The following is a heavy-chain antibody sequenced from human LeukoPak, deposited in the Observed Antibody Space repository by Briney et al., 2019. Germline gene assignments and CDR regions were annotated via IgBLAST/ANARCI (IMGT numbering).Heavy chain of an antibody. CDR3: ARDTPFRI. Sequence: KPSETLSLTCSVHGESLSGHYWTWIRQPPGKGLEWIGEISHRGITSSNPSLKSRVTISVDTSKNQFSLKLNSVTAADTAVYYCARDTPFRIWGRGTLVTVSS. V-gene: IGHV4-34*01. J-gene: IGHJ4*02. CDR1: GESLSGHY. D-gene: IGHD1-14*01. CDR2: ISHRGIT.